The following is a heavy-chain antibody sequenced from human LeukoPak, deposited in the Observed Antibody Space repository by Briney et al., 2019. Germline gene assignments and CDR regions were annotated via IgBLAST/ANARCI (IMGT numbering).Heavy chain of an antibody. CDR1: GFIFRDYA. V-gene: IGHV3-64*01. J-gene: IGHJ4*02. D-gene: IGHD3-22*01. Sequence: PGGSLRLSCAASGFIFRDYAMHWVRQAPGKGLEYVSAMSINGDRTYYAKSVKGRFTISRDNSKNTLYLQMGSLRAEDMAVYYCARGELYYDSSGYCDYWGQGTLVTVSS. CDR3: ARGELYYDSSGYCDY. CDR2: MSINGDRT.